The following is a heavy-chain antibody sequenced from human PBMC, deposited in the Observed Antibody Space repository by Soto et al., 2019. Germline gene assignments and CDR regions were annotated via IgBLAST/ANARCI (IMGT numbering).Heavy chain of an antibody. CDR1: GFSLSTSGVG. D-gene: IGHD4-17*01. V-gene: IGHV2-5*02. J-gene: IGHJ5*02. CDR2: IYWDDDK. Sequence: QITLKESGPTLVKPTQTLTLTCTFSGFSLSTSGVGVGWIRQPPGKALEWLALIYWDDDKRYSPSLKSRLTITKDTSKNQVVLTMTNMVPVDTATCHYSYEVNTATTDGNRFYPWGQGTLVTVSS. CDR3: SYEVNTATTDGNRFYP.